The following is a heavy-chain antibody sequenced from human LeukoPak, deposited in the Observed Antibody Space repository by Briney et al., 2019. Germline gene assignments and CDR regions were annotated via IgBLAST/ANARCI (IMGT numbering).Heavy chain of an antibody. D-gene: IGHD3-10*01. Sequence: KASETLSLTCTVSGGSISSSSYYWGWIRQPPGKGLEWIGSIYYSGSTYYNPSLKSRVTISVDTSKNQFSLKLSSVTAADTAVYYCARVYYLHPANPRPQPVNWFDPWGQGTLVTVSS. CDR3: ARVYYLHPANPRPQPVNWFDP. CDR2: IYYSGST. V-gene: IGHV4-39*07. J-gene: IGHJ5*02. CDR1: GGSISSSSYY.